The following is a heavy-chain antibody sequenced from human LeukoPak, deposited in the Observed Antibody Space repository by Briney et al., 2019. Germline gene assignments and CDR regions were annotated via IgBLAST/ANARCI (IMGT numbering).Heavy chain of an antibody. CDR2: IIPIFGTA. J-gene: IGHJ4*02. CDR1: GGTFISYA. V-gene: IGHV1-69*13. Sequence: ASVKVSCQASGGTFISYAISWVRQAPGQGLEWMGGIIPIFGTANYAQKFQGRVTITADESTSTAYMELSSLRSEDTAVYYCARGTDLGVVAPAAMGYWGQGTLVTVSS. CDR3: ARGTDLGVVAPAAMGY. D-gene: IGHD2-2*01.